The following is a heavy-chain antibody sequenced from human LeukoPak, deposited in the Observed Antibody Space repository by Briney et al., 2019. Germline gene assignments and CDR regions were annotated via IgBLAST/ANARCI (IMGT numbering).Heavy chain of an antibody. J-gene: IGHJ4*02. V-gene: IGHV3-23*01. CDR1: VFSCSSYA. CDR3: AKRIAYDYYLDQ. CDR2: IISNGGAT. D-gene: IGHD5-12*01. Sequence: GGPLRLSCAACVFSCSSYARWWVRQARGKGLECLSSIISNGGATFCADSVKGRYTISRDNSKNTLYLQMSSVSAEDTAVYYCAKRIAYDYYLDQWALDTVLSVST.